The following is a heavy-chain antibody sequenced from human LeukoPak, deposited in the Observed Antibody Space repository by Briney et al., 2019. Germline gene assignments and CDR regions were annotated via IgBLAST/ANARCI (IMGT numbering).Heavy chain of an antibody. V-gene: IGHV3-48*03. D-gene: IGHD2-21*02. CDR2: ISSSGSTI. J-gene: IGHJ5*02. Sequence: QPGGSLRLSCAASGFTLSSYEMNWVRQAPGKGLEWVSYISSSGSTIYYADSVKGRFTISRDNAKNSLYLQMNSLRAEDTAVYYCAREGPVAVTDWFDPWGQGTLVTVSS. CDR1: GFTLSSYE. CDR3: AREGPVAVTDWFDP.